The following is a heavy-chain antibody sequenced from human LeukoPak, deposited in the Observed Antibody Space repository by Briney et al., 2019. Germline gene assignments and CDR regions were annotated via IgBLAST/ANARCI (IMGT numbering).Heavy chain of an antibody. Sequence: SQTLSLTCTVSGGSISSGDYYWSWIRQPPAKGLEWFGYIYYSGSTYYNPSLKSRVTLSVDTSKNQFSLKLSSVTAADTAVYYCARARELQYYFDYWGQGTLVTVSS. CDR2: IYYSGST. J-gene: IGHJ4*02. V-gene: IGHV4-30-4*08. CDR1: GGSISSGDYY. D-gene: IGHD1-7*01. CDR3: ARARELQYYFDY.